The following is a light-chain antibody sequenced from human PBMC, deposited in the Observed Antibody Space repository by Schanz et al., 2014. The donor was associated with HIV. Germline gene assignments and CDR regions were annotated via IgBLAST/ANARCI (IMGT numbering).Light chain of an antibody. CDR3: QTWGTGIVV. V-gene: IGLV4-69*01. J-gene: IGLJ2*01. CDR2: VHSDGRH. CDR1: SGHRNYA. Sequence: QSVLTQPPSASASLGASVKLTCILSSGHRNYAIAWYQQQPEKGPRYLMRVHSDGRHIKGDGIPDRFSGSSSGTERYLTISSLQSDDEGDYYCQTWGTGIVVFGGGTKVTVL.